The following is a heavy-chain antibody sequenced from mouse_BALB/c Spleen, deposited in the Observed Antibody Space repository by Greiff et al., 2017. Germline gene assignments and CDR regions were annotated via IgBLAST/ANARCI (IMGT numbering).Heavy chain of an antibody. V-gene: IGHV5-12-1*01. CDR1: GFAFSSYD. CDR3: ARPQY. CDR2: ISSGGGST. Sequence: EVKLVESGGGLVKPGGSLKLSCAASGFAFSSYDMSWVRQTPEKRLEWVAYISSGGGSTYYPDTVKGRFTISRDNAKNTLYLQMSSLKSEDTAMYYCARPQYWGQGTLVTVSA. J-gene: IGHJ3*01.